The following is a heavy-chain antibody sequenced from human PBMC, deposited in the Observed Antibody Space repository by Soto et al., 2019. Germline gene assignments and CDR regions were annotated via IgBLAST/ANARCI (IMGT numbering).Heavy chain of an antibody. V-gene: IGHV1-69*18. CDR2: IIPIFGTP. CDR1: GGNFNTYP. D-gene: IGHD3-16*01. Sequence: QVQLEQSGAEVKRPGSSVKVSCKTSGGNFNTYPISWVRQAPGHRLEWMGKIIPIFGTPDYVQKFQGRVTINADEATTTVYMELRSLKSDDSAVYYCARDSRLWGSTGWKRENLFDIWGQGTMVNVSS. J-gene: IGHJ3*02. CDR3: ARDSRLWGSTGWKRENLFDI.